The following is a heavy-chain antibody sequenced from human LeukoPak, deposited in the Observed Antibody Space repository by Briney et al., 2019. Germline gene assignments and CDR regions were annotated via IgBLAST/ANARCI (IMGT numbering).Heavy chain of an antibody. CDR3: ARAPGYDFWSRPYYYCYRDV. CDR1: GYTFINYD. J-gene: IGHJ6*03. D-gene: IGHD3-3*01. V-gene: IGHV1-8*01. CDR2: MNPNSGNA. Sequence: GASVKVSCKASGYTFINYDINWVRQATGQGLEWMGWMNPNSGNAGYAQKFQGRVTMTRNTSVSTAYMELSSLRSEDTAVYYCARAPGYDFWSRPYYYCYRDVWGNGTTVSVSS.